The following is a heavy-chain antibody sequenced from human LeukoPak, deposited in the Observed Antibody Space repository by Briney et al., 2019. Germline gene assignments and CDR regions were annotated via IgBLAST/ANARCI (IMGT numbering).Heavy chain of an antibody. V-gene: IGHV1-69*13. CDR2: IIPIFATA. CDR3: ARDQYPSEVVVVGRLVF. J-gene: IGHJ4*02. D-gene: IGHD2-15*01. Sequence: SVKVSCKASGSSFSDYSLTWVRQAPGQGLEWMGSIIPIFATANYAQKFQGRITITADEPTSTAHLELRSLRSEDTAMYYCARDQYPSEVVVVGRLVFWGQGTLVTVSS. CDR1: GSSFSDYS.